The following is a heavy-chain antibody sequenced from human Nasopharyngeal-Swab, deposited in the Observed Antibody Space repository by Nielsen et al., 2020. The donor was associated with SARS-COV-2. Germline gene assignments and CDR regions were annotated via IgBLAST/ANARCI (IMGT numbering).Heavy chain of an antibody. Sequence: SETLSLTCTVSGGSISSSSYYWGWLRQPPGKGLEWIGSIFYTGTTYYNPSLKSRVTISVDTSKNQFSLRLSSVTAADTAVYYCARQYSSSWYVPAAFDVWGQGTMVTVSS. CDR1: GGSISSSSYY. CDR3: ARQYSSSWYVPAAFDV. V-gene: IGHV4-39*01. J-gene: IGHJ3*01. D-gene: IGHD6-13*01. CDR2: IFYTGTT.